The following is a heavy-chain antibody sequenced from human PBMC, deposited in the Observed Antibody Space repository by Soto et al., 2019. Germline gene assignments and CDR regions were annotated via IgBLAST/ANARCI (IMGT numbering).Heavy chain of an antibody. CDR3: VTGAVAGPFDN. CDR1: GFTFSDYY. V-gene: IGHV3-11*01. CDR2: ITGSSRTI. J-gene: IGHJ4*02. Sequence: QVQLVESGGGLVKPGGSLRLSCAASGFTFSDYYMNWIRQAPGKGLEWVSYITGSSRTIYYADSVKGRFTISRDNAKNSLYLQMNSLRAEDTAVYYCVTGAVAGPFDNWGQGTLVTVSS. D-gene: IGHD6-19*01.